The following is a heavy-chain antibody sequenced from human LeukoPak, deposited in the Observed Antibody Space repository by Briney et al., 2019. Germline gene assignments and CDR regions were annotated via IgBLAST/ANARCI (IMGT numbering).Heavy chain of an antibody. CDR2: IRYDGSNK. CDR1: GFTFSSYA. J-gene: IGHJ4*02. CDR3: TRDRAYGALDY. D-gene: IGHD4/OR15-4a*01. Sequence: GGSLRLACPASGFTFSSYAMHWVRQAPGKGLEWVAFIRYDGSNKYYSDSVKGRFTISRDNAKNSVYLQVISLRDEDTAVYFCTRDRAYGALDYWGQGTLVTVSS. V-gene: IGHV3-30*02.